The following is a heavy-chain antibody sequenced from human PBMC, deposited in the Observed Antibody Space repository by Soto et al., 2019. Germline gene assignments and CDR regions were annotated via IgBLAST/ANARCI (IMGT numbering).Heavy chain of an antibody. CDR3: TRMLGYTFGPGKTRCLALGV. J-gene: IGHJ6*02. D-gene: IGHD3-3*01. Sequence: QVQLVQSGAEVKKPGSSVTVSCKTSGGTFSKDAINWVRQAPGQGLEWMGLLIPVFGSPIYAQKFQGRIRITADESTSSAFMDPSSLRSEDTAVYYWTRMLGYTFGPGKTRCLALGVWGQGTTVSVSS. CDR2: LIPVFGSP. CDR1: GGTFSKDA. V-gene: IGHV1-69*01.